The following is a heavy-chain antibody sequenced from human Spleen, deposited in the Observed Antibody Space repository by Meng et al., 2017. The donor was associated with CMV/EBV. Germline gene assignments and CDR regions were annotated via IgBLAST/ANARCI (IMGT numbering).Heavy chain of an antibody. CDR3: ASPSGATTAFDY. V-gene: IGHV1-46*01. CDR2: INPSGGST. D-gene: IGHD5-24*01. Sequence: ASVKVSCKASGYTFTSYYMHWVRQAPGQGLEWMGIINPSGGSTRYAQKFQGRVTMTRDMSTSTAYMELSRLRSDDTAVYYCASPSGATTAFDYWGQGTLVTVSS. CDR1: GYTFTSYY. J-gene: IGHJ4*02.